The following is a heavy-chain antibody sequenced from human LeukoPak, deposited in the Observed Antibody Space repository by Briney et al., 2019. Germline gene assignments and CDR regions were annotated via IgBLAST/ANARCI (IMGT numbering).Heavy chain of an antibody. J-gene: IGHJ5*02. CDR2: IHIYRGNT. D-gene: IGHD6-13*01. CDR3: ARDVGITVADSFDP. CDR1: GYSSTNYG. Sequence: VASVKVSCKASGYSSTNYGISWVRQAPGQGLEWMGWIHIYRGNTNYAQKFQGRVTMTTDTSTSTVYVEVRGLRSDDTAMYYCARDVGITVADSFDPWGQGTLVTVSS. V-gene: IGHV1-18*01.